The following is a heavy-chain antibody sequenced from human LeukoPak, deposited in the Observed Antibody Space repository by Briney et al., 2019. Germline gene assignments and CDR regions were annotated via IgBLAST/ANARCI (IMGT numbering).Heavy chain of an antibody. Sequence: ASVKVSCKASGYTFTSYGMSWVRQAPGQGLEGMGWISAYNGNTNYVQKLQGRVTMTTDTSTSTAYMELRSLRSDDTAVYYCARRGSTWQNYYYGMDVWGQGTTVTVSS. D-gene: IGHD2-2*01. CDR1: GYTFTSYG. J-gene: IGHJ6*02. V-gene: IGHV1-18*01. CDR3: ARRGSTWQNYYYGMDV. CDR2: ISAYNGNT.